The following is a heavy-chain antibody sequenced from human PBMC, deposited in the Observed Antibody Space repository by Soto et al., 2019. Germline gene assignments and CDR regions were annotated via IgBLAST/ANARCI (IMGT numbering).Heavy chain of an antibody. D-gene: IGHD6-13*01. J-gene: IGHJ4*02. Sequence: GRSQILSSAASGFTFSNAWMSWIRQAPGKGLTCVGRIKRKTYGVTTAYAAAVEGRYTISREDSKTAVYLQMGSLKTEDTAVYFCATKRTAITAIGPGYWGQGALVTVCS. CDR1: GFTFSNAW. CDR3: ATKRTAITAIGPGY. V-gene: IGHV3-15*01. CDR2: IKRKTYGVTT.